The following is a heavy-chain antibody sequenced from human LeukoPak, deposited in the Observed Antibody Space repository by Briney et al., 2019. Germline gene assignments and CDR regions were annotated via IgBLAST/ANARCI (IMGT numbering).Heavy chain of an antibody. CDR1: GFSFSSFA. CDR3: AKRITVTTGHYFDS. V-gene: IGHV3-23*01. Sequence: GGSLRLSCVGSGFSFSSFAMTWVRQAPGKGLEWVSTITGGGNNAYYADSVTGRFTISRDDSNSMLFLQMNSLRPEDTAVYFCAKRITVTTGHYFDSWGQGTLVTVSA. D-gene: IGHD6-19*01. J-gene: IGHJ4*02. CDR2: ITGGGNNA.